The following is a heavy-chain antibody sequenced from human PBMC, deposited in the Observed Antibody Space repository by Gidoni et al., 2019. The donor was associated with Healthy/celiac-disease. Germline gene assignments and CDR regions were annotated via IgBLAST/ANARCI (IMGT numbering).Heavy chain of an antibody. D-gene: IGHD3-16*01. V-gene: IGHV4-31*03. CDR1: VGSISSGGYS. CDR3: ARVGRYYYYGMDV. CDR2: IYYSGST. Sequence: QVQLQESGPGLVKPSQPLSLTCTVSVGSISSGGYSWSWIRQHPGKGLEWIGYIYYSGSTYYNPSLKSRVTISVDTSKNQFSLKLSSVTAADTAVYYCARVGRYYYYGMDVWGQGTTVTVSS. J-gene: IGHJ6*02.